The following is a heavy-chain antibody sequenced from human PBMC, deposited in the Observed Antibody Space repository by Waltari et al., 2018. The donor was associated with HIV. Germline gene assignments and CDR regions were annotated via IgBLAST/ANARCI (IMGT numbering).Heavy chain of an antibody. J-gene: IGHJ4*02. V-gene: IGHV4-39*07. CDR1: GGSISSSSYY. Sequence: QLQLQESGPGLVKPSETLSLTCTVSGGSISSSSYYWGWIRQPPGKGLEWIGSIYYSGSTYYNPSLKSRVTISVDTSKNQFSLKLSSVTAADTAVYYCARTYYYDSSGYYRAYWGQGTLVTVSS. D-gene: IGHD3-22*01. CDR3: ARTYYYDSSGYYRAY. CDR2: IYYSGST.